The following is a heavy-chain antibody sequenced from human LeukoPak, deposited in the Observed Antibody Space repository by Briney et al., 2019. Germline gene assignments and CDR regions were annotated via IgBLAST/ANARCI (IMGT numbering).Heavy chain of an antibody. CDR2: ISSSGGTI. CDR1: GFTFSSYE. Sequence: GGSLRLSCAASGFTFSSYEMHWVRQAPGKGLGWVSDISSSGGTIYYADTVKGRFTISRDNAKNSLYLQMNSLRAEDTAIYFCARDGRSCSGGSCYPHWGQGHLVIVSS. CDR3: ARDGRSCSGGSCYPH. V-gene: IGHV3-48*03. D-gene: IGHD2-15*01. J-gene: IGHJ4*02.